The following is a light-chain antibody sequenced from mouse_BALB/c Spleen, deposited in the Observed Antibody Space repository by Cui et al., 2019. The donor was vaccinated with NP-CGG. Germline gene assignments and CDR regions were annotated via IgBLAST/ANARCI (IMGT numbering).Light chain of an antibody. Sequence: QAVVTQESALTTSPGETVTLTCRSSTGAVTTSNYALWVQEKPDHLFTGLIGGTNNRAPGVPARFSGSLIGDKAALTITGAQTEDEAIYFCALWYSNHWVVGGGTKLTVL. CDR2: GTN. V-gene: IGLV1*01. CDR3: ALWYSNHWV. J-gene: IGLJ1*01. CDR1: TGAVTTSNY.